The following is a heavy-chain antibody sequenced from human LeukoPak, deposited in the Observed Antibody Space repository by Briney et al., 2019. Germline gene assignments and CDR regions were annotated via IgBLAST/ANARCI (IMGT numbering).Heavy chain of an antibody. CDR1: GYTFTGYY. Sequence: ASVKVSCKASGYTFTGYYMHWVRQAPGQGLEWMGIINPSGGSTSYAQKFQGRVTMTRDMSTSTDYMELSRLRSDDTAVYYCARGAYDSSGYYYLDWDAFDIWGQGTMVTVSS. V-gene: IGHV1-46*01. CDR3: ARGAYDSSGYYYLDWDAFDI. CDR2: INPSGGST. D-gene: IGHD3-22*01. J-gene: IGHJ3*02.